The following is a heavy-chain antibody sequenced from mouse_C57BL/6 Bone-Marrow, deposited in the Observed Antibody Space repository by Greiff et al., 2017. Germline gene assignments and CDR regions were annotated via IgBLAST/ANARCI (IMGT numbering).Heavy chain of an antibody. CDR3: ASSTMVTTTGYYFDY. CDR2: IYPGSGST. D-gene: IGHD2-2*01. CDR1: GYTFTSYW. Sequence: QVQLQQPGAELVKPGASVKMSCKASGYTFTSYWITWVKQRPGQGLEWIGDIYPGSGSTNYNEKFKCKATLTVDTSSSTAYMQLSSLTSEDSAVYYCASSTMVTTTGYYFDYWGQGTTLTVSS. J-gene: IGHJ2*01. V-gene: IGHV1-55*01.